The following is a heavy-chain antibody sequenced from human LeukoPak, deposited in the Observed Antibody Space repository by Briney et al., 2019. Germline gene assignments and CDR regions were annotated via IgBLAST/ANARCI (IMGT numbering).Heavy chain of an antibody. J-gene: IGHJ4*02. CDR3: ARGFDWLLRD. CDR1: GGSISSGGYS. CDR2: IYHSGST. Sequence: SQTLSLTCAVSGGSISSGGYSWSWIRQPPGKGLEWIGYIYHSGSTYYNPSLKSRVTISVDRSKNQFPLKLSSVTAADTAVYYCARGFDWLLRDWGQGTLVTVSS. V-gene: IGHV4-30-2*01. D-gene: IGHD3-9*01.